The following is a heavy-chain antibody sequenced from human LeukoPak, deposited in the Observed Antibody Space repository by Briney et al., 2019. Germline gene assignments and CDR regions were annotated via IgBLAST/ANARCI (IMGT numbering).Heavy chain of an antibody. D-gene: IGHD3-10*01. V-gene: IGHV3-48*03. CDR1: GFTFSNYE. Sequence: GGSLRLSCAASGFTFSNYEMNWVRQAPGKGLEWVSYISSSGTTIYYADSVKGRFTISRDNAKNSLYLQMNSLRAEDTAVYYCARDLTGVFDYWGQGTLVTVSS. J-gene: IGHJ4*02. CDR2: ISSSGTTI. CDR3: ARDLTGVFDY.